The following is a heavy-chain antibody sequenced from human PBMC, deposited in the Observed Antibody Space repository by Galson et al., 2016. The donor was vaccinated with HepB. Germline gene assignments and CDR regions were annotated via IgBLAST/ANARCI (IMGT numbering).Heavy chain of an antibody. J-gene: IGHJ4*02. CDR2: IYHSGRT. V-gene: IGHV4-4*02. CDR1: GGSISSDRW. D-gene: IGHD1-26*01. CDR3: AREYNGKSYFDY. Sequence: ETLSLTCAVSGGSISSDRWWTWVRQPPGKGLEWIGQIYHSGRTNYNPSLKSRVTISVDKSKNQFSLKLTPVTAADTAVYYCAREYNGKSYFDYWGQGTLVTVSS.